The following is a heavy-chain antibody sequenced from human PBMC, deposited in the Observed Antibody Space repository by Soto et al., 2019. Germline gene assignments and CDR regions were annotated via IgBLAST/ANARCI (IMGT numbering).Heavy chain of an antibody. V-gene: IGHV2-5*02. CDR2: IYWDDDK. CDR3: AHRTTVGSGSYDWFDP. D-gene: IGHD3-10*01. Sequence: QITLKESGPTLVKPTQTLTLTCTFSGFSLSTSGVGVGWIRQPPGKALEWLALIYWDDDKRYSPSLKSRLTITKDTPKNQVVLTMTNMDPVDTATYYCAHRTTVGSGSYDWFDPWGQGTLVTVSS. CDR1: GFSLSTSGVG. J-gene: IGHJ5*02.